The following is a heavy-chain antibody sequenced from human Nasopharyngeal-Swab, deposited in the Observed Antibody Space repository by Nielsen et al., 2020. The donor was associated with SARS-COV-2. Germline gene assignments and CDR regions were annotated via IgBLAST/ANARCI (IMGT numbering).Heavy chain of an antibody. D-gene: IGHD4-23*01. CDR3: ARDKGGNPPPYYFDY. V-gene: IGHV3-53*01. CDR2: IYSGGST. Sequence: WIRQPPGKGLEWVSVIYSGGSTYYADSVKGRFTISRGNSKNTLYLQMNSLRAEDTAVYYCARDKGGNPPPYYFDYWGQGTLVTVSS. J-gene: IGHJ4*02.